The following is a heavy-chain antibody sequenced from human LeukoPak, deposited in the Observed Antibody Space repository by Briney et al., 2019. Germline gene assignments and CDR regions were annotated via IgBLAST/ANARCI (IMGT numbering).Heavy chain of an antibody. CDR3: ARSAVADTLSAYYFEY. V-gene: IGHV1-18*04. CDR1: GYTFINND. D-gene: IGHD6-19*01. CDR2: ISAYNGNT. Sequence: GASVKVSCKASGYTFINNDISWVRQAPGQGLEWMGWISAYNGNTNYAQKFQGRVTMTTDTSTNTAYMELRSLRSDDTAVYYCARSAVADTLSAYYFEYWGQGTLVTVSS. J-gene: IGHJ4*02.